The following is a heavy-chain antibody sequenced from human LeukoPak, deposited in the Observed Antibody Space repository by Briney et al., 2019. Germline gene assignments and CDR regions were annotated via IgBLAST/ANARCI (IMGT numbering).Heavy chain of an antibody. V-gene: IGHV4-39*01. D-gene: IGHD4-11*01. CDR2: IYYSGST. CDR1: GGSISSSSYY. CDR3: ARHDDYRSLFDY. J-gene: IGHJ4*02. Sequence: SETLSLTCTVSGGSISSSSYYWGWIRQPPGKGLGWIGSIYYSGSTYYNPSLKSRVTISVDTSKNQFSLKLSSVTAADTAVYYCARHDDYRSLFDYWGQGTLVTVSS.